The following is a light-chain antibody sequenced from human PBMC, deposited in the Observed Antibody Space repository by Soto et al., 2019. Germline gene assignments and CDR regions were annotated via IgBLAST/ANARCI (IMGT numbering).Light chain of an antibody. CDR1: QSVSSNY. V-gene: IGKV3-20*01. CDR3: QQYGSSPTWT. CDR2: GAS. Sequence: EIVITQSPGTLSFSPGERATLSFRASQSVSSNYLAWYQQKPGQAPRLLIYGASTRATGIPDRFSGSGSGTDFTLTISRLESEDSAVYYCQQYGSSPTWTFGQGTKVDIK. J-gene: IGKJ1*01.